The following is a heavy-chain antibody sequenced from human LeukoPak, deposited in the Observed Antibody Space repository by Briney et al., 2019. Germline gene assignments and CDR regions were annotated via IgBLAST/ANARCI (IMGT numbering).Heavy chain of an antibody. Sequence: PGGSLRLSCAASGFTFSSYAMTWVRQATGKGLEWVSTTSCRGRSTYYADSVKGRFTISRYNSTNTLYLQVNRLKAKDSAVYYCAINQFSGSYFGYWGQGMLVTVSS. J-gene: IGHJ4*02. CDR3: AINQFSGSYFGY. D-gene: IGHD1-26*01. CDR2: TSCRGRST. CDR1: GFTFSSYA. V-gene: IGHV3-23*01.